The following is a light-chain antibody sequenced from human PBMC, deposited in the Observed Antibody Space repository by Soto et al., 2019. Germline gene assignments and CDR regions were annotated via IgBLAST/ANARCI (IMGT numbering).Light chain of an antibody. CDR3: QQYYRAPYT. CDR1: LGLLYISNNKNY. J-gene: IGKJ1*01. Sequence: TVMPHCPYTVAFPLHVAGGSNCKSMLGLLYISNNKNYLAWYQQKPGKSPKLLVYWASTRETGVPDRFSGSGSGTEFTLTISSLQPEDVAVYYCQQYYRAPYTFGQGTKVDIK. CDR2: WAS. V-gene: IGKV4-1*01.